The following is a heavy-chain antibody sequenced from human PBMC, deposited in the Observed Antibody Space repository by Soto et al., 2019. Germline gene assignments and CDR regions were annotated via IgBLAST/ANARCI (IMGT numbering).Heavy chain of an antibody. Sequence: QVQLVQSGAEVKKPGASVKVSCKASGHTFISYSINWVRQAPGQGLEWMGWIRTDNGKTNYAQNLQDRVTMTTDASTSTAYMELKSLISDDSAVYYCARTSYGDYDDAFDIWGQGTMVTVSS. J-gene: IGHJ3*02. D-gene: IGHD4-17*01. CDR1: GHTFISYS. CDR3: ARTSYGDYDDAFDI. V-gene: IGHV1-18*01. CDR2: IRTDNGKT.